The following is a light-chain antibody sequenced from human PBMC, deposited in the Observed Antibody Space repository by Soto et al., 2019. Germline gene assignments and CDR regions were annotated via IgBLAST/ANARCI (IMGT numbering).Light chain of an antibody. CDR3: QQYNNWPPLFT. J-gene: IGKJ2*01. CDR1: QSILDRSKNKYY. V-gene: IGKV4-1*01. CDR2: WAS. Sequence: DIVMTQSPDSLAVSLGERATFNCKSSQSILDRSKNKYYLAWYQQKSGQPPKLLIYWASLREPGVPDRFTGSGSGTDFTLTISSLQAEDVAVYYCQQYNNWPPLFTFGQGTKLEIK.